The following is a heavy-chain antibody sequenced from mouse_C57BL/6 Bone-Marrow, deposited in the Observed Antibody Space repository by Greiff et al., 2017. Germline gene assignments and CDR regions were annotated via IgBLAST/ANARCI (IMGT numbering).Heavy chain of an antibody. CDR3: ASSAGYGGSMDD. J-gene: IGHJ4*01. CDR1: GYTFTDYN. Sequence: VQLQQSGPELVKPGASVKMSCKASGYTFTDYNIHWVKQSPGQGLEWIGYINPSNGGTSYNQKFKGKATLTVNKSSSTAYMELRSLTSEDSAVYYCASSAGYGGSMDDWGQGTSVTVSS. V-gene: IGHV1-22*01. CDR2: INPSNGGT. D-gene: IGHD3-2*02.